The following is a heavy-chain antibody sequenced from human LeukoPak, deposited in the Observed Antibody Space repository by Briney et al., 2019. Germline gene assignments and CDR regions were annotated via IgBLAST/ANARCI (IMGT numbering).Heavy chain of an antibody. Sequence: GGSLRLSCAASGFTFSSYAMHWVRQAPGKGLEWVSVIYSGGSTYYADSVKGRFTISRDNSKNTLYLQMNSLRAEDTAVYYCARVGYYDILTGYYVPYYFDYWGQGTLVTVSS. CDR3: ARVGYYDILTGYYVPYYFDY. V-gene: IGHV3-53*01. CDR1: GFTFSSYA. J-gene: IGHJ4*02. CDR2: IYSGGST. D-gene: IGHD3-9*01.